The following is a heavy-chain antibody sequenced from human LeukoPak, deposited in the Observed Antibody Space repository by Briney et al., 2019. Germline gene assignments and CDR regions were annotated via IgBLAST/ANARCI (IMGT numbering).Heavy chain of an antibody. CDR1: GFTFSSYW. J-gene: IGHJ5*02. D-gene: IGHD1-1*01. V-gene: IGHV3-74*01. CDR2: INNDGGGT. CDR3: ARDDWNQGLWFDP. Sequence: PGGSLRLSGAASGFTFSSYWMYWVGQAPGKGLVYVSRINNDGGGTTYADSVKGRFTISRDNPQNSLYLQMNSLRAEDTAVYYCARDDWNQGLWFDPWGQGTLVTVSS.